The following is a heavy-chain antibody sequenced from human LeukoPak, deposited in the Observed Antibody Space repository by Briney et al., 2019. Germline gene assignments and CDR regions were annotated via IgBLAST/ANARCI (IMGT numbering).Heavy chain of an antibody. V-gene: IGHV4-31*03. CDR3: ARASSWYGTFDY. CDR2: IYYSGST. D-gene: IGHD6-13*01. J-gene: IGHJ4*02. CDR1: GGSISSGGYY. Sequence: PSETLSLTCTVSGGSISSGGYYWSWIRQHPGKGPEWIGYIYYSGSTYYNPSLKSRVTISVDTSKNQFSLKLSSVTAADTAVYYCARASSWYGTFDYWGQGTLVTVSS.